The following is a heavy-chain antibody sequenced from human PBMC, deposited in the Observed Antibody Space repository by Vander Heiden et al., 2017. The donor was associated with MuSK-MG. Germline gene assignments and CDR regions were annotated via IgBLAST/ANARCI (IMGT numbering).Heavy chain of an antibody. CDR1: GFTFSSYA. D-gene: IGHD3-16*01. Sequence: EVQLLESGGGLVQPGGSLRLSCAASGFTFSSYAMGWVRQAQGKGLEWVSTISASDGNTNYADSVKGRFTISRDNSKNTLYQQMDSLRAEDTAIYYCATSNFMIYWGQGTLVTVSS. CDR3: ATSNFMIY. J-gene: IGHJ4*02. V-gene: IGHV3-23*01. CDR2: ISASDGNT.